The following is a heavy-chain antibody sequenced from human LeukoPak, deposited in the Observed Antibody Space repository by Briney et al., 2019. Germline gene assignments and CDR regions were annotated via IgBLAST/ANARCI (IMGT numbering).Heavy chain of an antibody. CDR1: GFIFNNYA. V-gene: IGHV3-9*01. Sequence: YPGGSLRLSCAGSGFIFNNYAMHRVRQPPGKGLEWVSGISWNSGSIDYADSVKGRFTISRDNAKNSLYLQMNSLRVEDTAFYYCAKDNRRHYTSGPNPDSLHWGQGALVTVSS. D-gene: IGHD6-19*01. CDR2: ISWNSGSI. CDR3: AKDNRRHYTSGPNPDSLH. J-gene: IGHJ4*02.